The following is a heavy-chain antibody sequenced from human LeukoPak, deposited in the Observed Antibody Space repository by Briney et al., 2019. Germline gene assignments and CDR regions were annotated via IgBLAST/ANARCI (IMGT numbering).Heavy chain of an antibody. CDR1: GFTFDDYA. J-gene: IGHJ4*02. V-gene: IGHV3-9*01. CDR3: ARGEVKYDY. D-gene: IGHD3-10*01. CDR2: ISWNSGSI. Sequence: PGGSLRLSCAASGFTFDDYAMHWVRQAPGKGLEWVSGISWNSGSIGYADSVKGRFTISRDNAKNSLYLQMNSLRAEDTALYYCARGEVKYDYWGQGTLVTVSS.